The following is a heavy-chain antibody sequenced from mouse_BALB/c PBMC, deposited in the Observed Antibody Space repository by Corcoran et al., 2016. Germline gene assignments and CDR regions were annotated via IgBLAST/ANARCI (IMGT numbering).Heavy chain of an antibody. Sequence: EVQLQQSGPELVKPGASVKMSCKASGYTFTSYVIHWVKQKPGQGLEWIGYIYPYNDGTKYNDKFKGKATLTSDKSSSAAYMEFSNLTSEDSAVYYCAREVRGGNPFDYWGQGTTLTVSS. D-gene: IGHD2-1*01. V-gene: IGHV1S136*01. J-gene: IGHJ2*01. CDR2: IYPYNDGT. CDR3: AREVRGGNPFDY. CDR1: GYTFTSYV.